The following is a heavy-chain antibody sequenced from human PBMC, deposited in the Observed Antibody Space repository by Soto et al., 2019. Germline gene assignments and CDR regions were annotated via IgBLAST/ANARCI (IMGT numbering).Heavy chain of an antibody. CDR2: ISAYNGNT. V-gene: IGHV1-18*01. Sequence: QVQLVQSGAEVKKPGASVKVSCKASGYTFTSYGISWVRQAPGQGLEWMGWISAYNGNTNYAQKLQGRVTMTTDTSTSTAYMELRSLRSDDTAVYYCARARLVEIVVVPAASPEGYYYYGMDVWGQGTTVTVSS. D-gene: IGHD2-2*01. J-gene: IGHJ6*02. CDR1: GYTFTSYG. CDR3: ARARLVEIVVVPAASPEGYYYYGMDV.